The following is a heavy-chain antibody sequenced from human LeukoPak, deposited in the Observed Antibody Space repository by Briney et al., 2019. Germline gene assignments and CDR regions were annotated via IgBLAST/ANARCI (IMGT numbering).Heavy chain of an antibody. Sequence: SETLSLTCAVYGGSFSGYYWSWIRQPPGKGLEWIGEINHSGSTNYNPSLKSRVTISVDTSKNQFSLKLSSVTAADTAVYYCARVIRRLTYYFDYWGQGTLVTVSS. J-gene: IGHJ4*02. CDR3: ARVIRRLTYYFDY. V-gene: IGHV4-34*01. D-gene: IGHD6-25*01. CDR2: INHSGST. CDR1: GGSFSGYY.